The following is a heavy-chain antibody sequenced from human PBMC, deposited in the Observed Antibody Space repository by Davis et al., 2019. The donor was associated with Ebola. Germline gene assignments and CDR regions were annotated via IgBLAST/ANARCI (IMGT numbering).Heavy chain of an antibody. Sequence: GGSLRLSCAASGFTFSSYAMHWVRQAPGKGLEWVAVISYDGSNKYYADSVKGRFTISRDSSKNTLYLQMNSLRAEDTAVYYCARDRVGSGYYYGSYFDYWGQGTLVTVSS. D-gene: IGHD3-22*01. J-gene: IGHJ4*02. CDR3: ARDRVGSGYYYGSYFDY. CDR1: GFTFSSYA. CDR2: ISYDGSNK. V-gene: IGHV3-30-3*01.